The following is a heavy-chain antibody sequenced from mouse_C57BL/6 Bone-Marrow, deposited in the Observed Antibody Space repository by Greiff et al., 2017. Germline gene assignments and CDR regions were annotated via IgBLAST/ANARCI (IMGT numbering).Heavy chain of an antibody. CDR1: DSEVFPIAY. D-gene: IGHD1-1*01. Sequence: VQLQQSGSELRSPGSSVKLSCKDFDSEVFPIAYMSWVRQKPGHGFEWIGGILPSIGRTISGEKFEDKATLDADTLSNTAYLELNSLTSEDSASYYCARSYYGSSYYYAMDYWGQGTSVTVSS. V-gene: IGHV15-2*01. CDR2: ILPSIGRT. J-gene: IGHJ4*01. CDR3: ARSYYGSSYYYAMDY.